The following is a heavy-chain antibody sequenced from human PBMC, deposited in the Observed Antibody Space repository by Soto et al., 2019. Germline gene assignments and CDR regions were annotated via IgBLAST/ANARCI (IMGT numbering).Heavy chain of an antibody. V-gene: IGHV3-21*06. D-gene: IGHD3-10*01. J-gene: IGHJ4*02. CDR3: ARVGTDYGSGSPYYSDY. CDR1: GSSFRSYY. CDR2: ISPSSSFL. Sequence: PGGSLRLSCAASGSSFRSYYMNWVRQAPGRGLEWVSSISPSSSFLSYADSVKGRFTISRDNAKSSVNLQMNSLRAEDTAVYYCARVGTDYGSGSPYYSDYWGQGTLVTV.